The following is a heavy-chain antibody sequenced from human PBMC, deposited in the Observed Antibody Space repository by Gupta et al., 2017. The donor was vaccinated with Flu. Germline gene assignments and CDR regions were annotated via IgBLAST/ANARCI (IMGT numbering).Heavy chain of an antibody. J-gene: IGHJ2*01. Sequence: QTPGMGLEWVSSISSSGGNTYYNDFVKGQFTISRDNSKNTLYLQMNDLRAEDTAVYYCGADSLCYYYFGDFNLWGRGTLVTVSS. CDR2: ISSSGGNT. V-gene: IGHV3-23*01. D-gene: IGHD3-22*01. CDR3: GADSLCYYYFGDFNL.